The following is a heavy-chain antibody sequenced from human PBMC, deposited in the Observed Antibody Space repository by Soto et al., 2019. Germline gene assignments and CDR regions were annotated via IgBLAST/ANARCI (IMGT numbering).Heavy chain of an antibody. J-gene: IGHJ4*02. V-gene: IGHV3-30-3*01. D-gene: IGHD3-22*01. CDR3: AGDEGDRSGYQIH. Sequence: GGSLRLSCAASGFTFSLYATHWVRQAPGKGLEWVAVISYDGSNKCYADSVKGQFTISRDNSKNTLYLQMNSLRAEDTAVYYCAGDEGDRSGYQIHWGQGTMVTVYS. CDR1: GFTFSLYA. CDR2: ISYDGSNK.